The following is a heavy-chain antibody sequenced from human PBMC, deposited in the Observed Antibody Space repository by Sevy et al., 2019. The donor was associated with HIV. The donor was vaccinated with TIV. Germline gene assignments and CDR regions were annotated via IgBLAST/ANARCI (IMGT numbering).Heavy chain of an antibody. CDR2: MNPNSGNT. Sequence: ASVKVSCKASGYTFTSYDINWVRQATGQGLEWMGWMNPNSGNTGYAQKFQGRVTMTRNTSISTAYMELSSPGSEDTAVYYCARGLLKQLVGSWFDPWGQGTLVTVSS. CDR3: ARGLLKQLVGSWFDP. CDR1: GYTFTSYD. V-gene: IGHV1-8*01. D-gene: IGHD6-6*01. J-gene: IGHJ5*02.